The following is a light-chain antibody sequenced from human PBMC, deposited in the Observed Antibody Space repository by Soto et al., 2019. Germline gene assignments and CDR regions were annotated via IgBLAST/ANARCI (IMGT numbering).Light chain of an antibody. V-gene: IGKV3-20*01. CDR2: GAS. CDR3: QHYGSSPPVT. J-gene: IGKJ5*01. CDR1: QSVSSSY. Sequence: EIVLTQSPGTLSLSPGERATLSCRASQSVSSSYLAWYQQKPGQAPRLLIYGASSRVTGIPDRFSGSGSGTDFTLTISTLEPEDFAVYFCQHYGSSPPVTFGQGTRLELK.